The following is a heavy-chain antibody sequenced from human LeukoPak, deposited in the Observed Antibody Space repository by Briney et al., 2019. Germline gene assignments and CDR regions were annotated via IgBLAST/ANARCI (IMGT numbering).Heavy chain of an antibody. CDR3: AKSRAGGYLRAFDF. V-gene: IGHV3-30*18. J-gene: IGHJ4*02. D-gene: IGHD5-18*01. CDR1: GFTFRNYA. CDR2: ISYDGNNK. Sequence: GGSLRLSCAASGFTFRNYALHWVRRAPGKGLEWVTLISYDGNNKYYAESVKGRFTIPRDNSKNTLYLQMNSLTTDDTAIYYCAKSRAGGYLRAFDFWGQGALVTVSS.